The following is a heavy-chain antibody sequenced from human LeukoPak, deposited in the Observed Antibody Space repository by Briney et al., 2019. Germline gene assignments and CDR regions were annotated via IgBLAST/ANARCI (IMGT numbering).Heavy chain of an antibody. CDR1: GITLSNYG. V-gene: IGHV3-23*01. CDR3: AGYSSGTFDY. Sequence: GGSLRLSCAVSGITLSNYGMSWVRQAPGKGLEWVSAISGSGGSTYYADSVKGRFTISRDNSKNTLYLQMNSLRAEDTAVYYCAGYSSGTFDYWGQGTLVTVSS. D-gene: IGHD3-22*01. CDR2: ISGSGGST. J-gene: IGHJ4*02.